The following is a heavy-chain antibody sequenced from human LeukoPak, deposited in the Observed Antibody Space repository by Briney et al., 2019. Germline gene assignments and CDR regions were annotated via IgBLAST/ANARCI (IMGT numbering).Heavy chain of an antibody. V-gene: IGHV4-59*01. D-gene: IGHD3-22*01. CDR3: ARLDYYHFDY. CDR2: ISYSGST. CDR1: GGSISRYY. J-gene: IGHJ4*02. Sequence: SETLSLTCTVSGGSISRYYWSWIRQPPGKGLEWIGYISYSGSTKYNPPLMSRVTISVDTSKNQFSLKLSSATAADTAVYYCARLDYYHFDYWGQGTVVTVSS.